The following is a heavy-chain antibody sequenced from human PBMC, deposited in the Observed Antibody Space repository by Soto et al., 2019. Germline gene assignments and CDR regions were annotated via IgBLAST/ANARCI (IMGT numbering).Heavy chain of an antibody. CDR3: ASGQQVILRYYYGLDV. Sequence: EVQLVETGGGLIQPGGSLRLSCAVSGFTVSTNYMSWVRQAPGKGLEWVSVIYYDDGSTYYADSVKGRFSISRDSSWNTLYLQMNSLRAEDTAVYYCASGQQVILRYYYGLDVWGQGTTVTVSS. J-gene: IGHJ6*02. V-gene: IGHV3-53*02. D-gene: IGHD6-13*01. CDR2: IYYDDGST. CDR1: GFTVSTNY.